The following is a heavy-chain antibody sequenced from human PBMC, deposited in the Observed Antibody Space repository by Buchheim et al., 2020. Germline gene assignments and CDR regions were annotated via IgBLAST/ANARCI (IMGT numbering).Heavy chain of an antibody. V-gene: IGHV1-69*01. CDR1: GGTFSSYA. D-gene: IGHD3-9*01. CDR2: IIPIFGTA. Sequence: QVQLVQSGAEVKKPGSSVKVSCKASGGTFSSYAISWVRQAPGQGLEWMGGIIPIFGTANYAQKFQGRVTITAAESTSTAYMELSSLRSEDTAVYYCARVYYDILTGWSKYNWFDPWGQGTL. CDR3: ARVYYDILTGWSKYNWFDP. J-gene: IGHJ5*02.